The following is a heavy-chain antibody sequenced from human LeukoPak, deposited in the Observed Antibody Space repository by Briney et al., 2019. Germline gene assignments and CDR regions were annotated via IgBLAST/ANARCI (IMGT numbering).Heavy chain of an antibody. D-gene: IGHD6-13*01. CDR3: AKDSYSKGDF. V-gene: IGHV3-7*01. Sequence: GGSLRLSCAASGFTVSSNYISWVRQAPGKGLEWVANIKNDGAVKNYVDSVKGRFTISRDNAKNSLYLQMNSLRAEDTAVYYCAKDSYSKGDFWGQGVLVTVSS. CDR1: GFTVSSNY. J-gene: IGHJ4*02. CDR2: IKNDGAVK.